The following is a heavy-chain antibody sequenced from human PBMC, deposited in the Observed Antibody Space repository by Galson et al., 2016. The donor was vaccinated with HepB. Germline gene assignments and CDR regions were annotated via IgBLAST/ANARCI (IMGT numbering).Heavy chain of an antibody. Sequence: SLRLSCAASEITFSSFAMTWVRQTPGKGLEWVSTISATGGTTYYADTVKGRFTVSRDNSKNTLFLKMNSLRAEDTAVYYCAKWGIGDILVVVAATGMDVWGQGTTVIVSS. V-gene: IGHV3-23*01. CDR1: EITFSSFA. CDR2: ISATGGTT. D-gene: IGHD2-15*01. CDR3: AKWGIGDILVVVAATGMDV. J-gene: IGHJ6*02.